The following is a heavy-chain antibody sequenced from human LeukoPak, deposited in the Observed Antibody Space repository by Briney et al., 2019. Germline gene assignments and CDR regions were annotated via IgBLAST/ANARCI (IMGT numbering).Heavy chain of an antibody. CDR3: ASPGVVVITTGSGFDY. CDR1: GGSISSSSYY. V-gene: IGHV4-39*07. Sequence: PSETLSLTCTVSGGSISSSSYYWGWIRQPPGKGLEWIGSIYYSGSTYYDPSLKSRVTISVDTSKNQFSLKLSSVTAADTAVYYCASPGVVVITTGSGFDYWGQGTLVTVSS. D-gene: IGHD3-22*01. J-gene: IGHJ4*02. CDR2: IYYSGST.